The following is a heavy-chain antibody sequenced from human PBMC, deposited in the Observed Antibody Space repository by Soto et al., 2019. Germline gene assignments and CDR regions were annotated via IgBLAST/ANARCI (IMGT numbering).Heavy chain of an antibody. CDR1: GFTFSTHA. V-gene: IGHV3-30-3*02. Sequence: QVQLVESGGGVVQPGRSLRLSCAASGFTFSTHAMHWGRQAPGKGLEWVAVISYEGSTKYYADSVKGRFTISRDNSKNTLYLQMNSLRAEDTAVYYCAKQFTGWSYYFDYWGQGTLVTVSS. CDR3: AKQFTGWSYYFDY. J-gene: IGHJ4*02. D-gene: IGHD6-19*01. CDR2: ISYEGSTK.